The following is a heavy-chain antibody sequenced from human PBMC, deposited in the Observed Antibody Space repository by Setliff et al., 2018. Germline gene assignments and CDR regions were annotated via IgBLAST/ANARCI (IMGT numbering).Heavy chain of an antibody. Sequence: GESLKISCKSSGYTSTTYWLGWVRQMPGKGLEWIGVISLGDSNIKYSPSFEAQITFSVDKSITTAYLQWSSLKASDTAIYYCARHRVGNSGYAIPILDFWGQGALVTVSS. CDR1: GYTSTTYW. V-gene: IGHV5-51*01. J-gene: IGHJ4*02. CDR2: ISLGDSNI. CDR3: ARHRVGNSGYAIPILDF. D-gene: IGHD5-12*01.